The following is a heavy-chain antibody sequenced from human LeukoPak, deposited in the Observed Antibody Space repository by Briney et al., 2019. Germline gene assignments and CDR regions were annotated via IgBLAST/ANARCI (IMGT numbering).Heavy chain of an antibody. Sequence: ASVKVSCKASGGTFSSYAISWVRQAPGQGLEWMGGIIPIFGTANYAQKFQGRVTITTDESTSTAYMELSSLRSEDTAVYYCARDRGIAARPGAFDIWGQGTMVTVSP. J-gene: IGHJ3*02. V-gene: IGHV1-69*05. CDR2: IIPIFGTA. CDR3: ARDRGIAARPGAFDI. D-gene: IGHD6-6*01. CDR1: GGTFSSYA.